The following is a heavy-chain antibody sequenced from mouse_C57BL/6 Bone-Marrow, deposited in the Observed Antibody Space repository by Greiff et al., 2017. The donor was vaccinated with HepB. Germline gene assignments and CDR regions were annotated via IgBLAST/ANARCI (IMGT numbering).Heavy chain of an antibody. CDR3: ASASITTVVDPWYFDV. V-gene: IGHV3-6*01. J-gene: IGHJ1*03. CDR2: ISYDGSN. Sequence: VQLQQSGPGLVKPSQSLSLTCSVTGYSITSGYYWNWIRQFPGNKLEWMGYISYDGSNNYNPSLKNRISITRDTSKNQFFLKLNSVTTEDTATYYCASASITTVVDPWYFDVWGTGTTVTVSS. CDR1: GYSITSGYY. D-gene: IGHD1-1*01.